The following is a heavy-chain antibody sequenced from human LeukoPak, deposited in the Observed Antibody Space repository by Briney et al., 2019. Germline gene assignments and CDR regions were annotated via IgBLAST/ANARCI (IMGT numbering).Heavy chain of an antibody. CDR1: EFTFSTYA. CDR2: ISGSGGST. CDR3: AKATVPAMVAHFDY. Sequence: GGSLRLSCAASEFTFSTYAMSWVRQAPGKGLEWVSAISGSGGSTYYADSVKGRLTISRDNSKNTLYLQMNSLRVEDTAVYYCAKATVPAMVAHFDYWGQGTLVTVSS. J-gene: IGHJ4*02. D-gene: IGHD5-18*01. V-gene: IGHV3-23*01.